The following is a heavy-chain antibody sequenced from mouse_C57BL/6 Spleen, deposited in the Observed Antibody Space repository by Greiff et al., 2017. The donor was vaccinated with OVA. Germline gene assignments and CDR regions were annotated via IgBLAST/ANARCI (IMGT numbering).Heavy chain of an antibody. J-gene: IGHJ1*03. CDR3: ARIQSVHYYGSSHWYFDV. V-gene: IGHV3-6*01. CDR1: GYSITSGYY. Sequence: EVKLMESGPGLVKPSQSLSLTCSVTGYSITSGYYWNWIRQFPGNKLEWMGYISYDGSNNYNPSLKNRISITRDTSKNQFFLKLNSVTTEDTATYYCARIQSVHYYGSSHWYFDVWGTGTTVTVSS. CDR2: ISYDGSN. D-gene: IGHD1-1*01.